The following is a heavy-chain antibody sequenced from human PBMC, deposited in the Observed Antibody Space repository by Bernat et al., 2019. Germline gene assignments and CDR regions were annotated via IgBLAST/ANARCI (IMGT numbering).Heavy chain of an antibody. CDR1: GFTFSSYA. V-gene: IGHV3-23*01. CDR3: AKVSVGSPNQTQQLYWYFDL. J-gene: IGHJ2*01. Sequence: EVQLLESGGGLVQPGGSLRLSCAASGFTFSSYAMSWVRQAPGKGLEWVSAISGSGGSTYYDGPVKGRFTISRDNSKNTLYLQMNSLRAEDTAVYYCAKVSVGSPNQTQQLYWYFDLWGRGTLVTVSS. D-gene: IGHD6-13*01. CDR2: ISGSGGST.